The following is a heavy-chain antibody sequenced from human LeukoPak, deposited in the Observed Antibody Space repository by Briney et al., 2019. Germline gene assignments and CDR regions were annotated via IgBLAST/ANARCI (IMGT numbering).Heavy chain of an antibody. CDR3: ARRGGDDFWSGFHFDY. CDR2: SNDSGGT. J-gene: IGHJ4*02. D-gene: IGHD3-3*01. Sequence: SETLSLTCAVYGGTFSGYYWSWIRQPPGKRLEWVGESNDSGGTNYNPSLKSRVTISVDTSKNQFSLKLSSVTAADTAVYYCARRGGDDFWSGFHFDYWGQGTLVTVSS. V-gene: IGHV4-34*01. CDR1: GGTFSGYY.